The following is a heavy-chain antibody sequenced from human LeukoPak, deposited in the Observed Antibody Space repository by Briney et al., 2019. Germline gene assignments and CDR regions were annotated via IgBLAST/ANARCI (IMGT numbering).Heavy chain of an antibody. J-gene: IGHJ5*02. CDR2: IYYSGST. Sequence: SETLSLTCTVSGGFISSSSYYWGWIRQPPGKGLEWIGSIYYSGSTYYNPSLKSRVTISVDTSKNQFSLKLSSVTAADTAVYYCARAFRLSLGEYYYGSGSYYDGNWLDPWGQGTLVTVSS. CDR1: GGFISSSSYY. CDR3: ARAFRLSLGEYYYGSGSYYDGNWLDP. D-gene: IGHD3-10*01. V-gene: IGHV4-39*01.